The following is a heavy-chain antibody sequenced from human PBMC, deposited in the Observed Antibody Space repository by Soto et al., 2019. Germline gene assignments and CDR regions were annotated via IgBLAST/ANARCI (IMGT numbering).Heavy chain of an antibody. CDR1: GGSISSGGYY. J-gene: IGHJ4*02. CDR3: ARDTSTYSSGWSVGYYFDH. V-gene: IGHV4-31*03. Sequence: QVQLQESGPGLVKPSQTLSLTCTVSGGSISSGGYYWSWIRQHPGKGLEWIGYIYYSGSTYYNPSLKSRVTISVDTSKNQFSLKLSSVTAADTAVYYCARDTSTYSSGWSVGYYFDHWGQGTLVTVSS. CDR2: IYYSGST. D-gene: IGHD6-19*01.